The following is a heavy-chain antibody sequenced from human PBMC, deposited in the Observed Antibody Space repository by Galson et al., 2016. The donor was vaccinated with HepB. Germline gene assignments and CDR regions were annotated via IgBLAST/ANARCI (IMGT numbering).Heavy chain of an antibody. V-gene: IGHV3-43D*03. D-gene: IGHD2/OR15-2a*01. CDR1: GFTFEDFV. CDR2: VNWDGSAT. Sequence: SLRLSCAASGFTFEDFVLHWVRQAPGKGLEWISLVNWDGSATFYADSVKGRFTISRDNTKNSLYLEMTSLTTDDTALYLCAKATGGDYFFQHWGQGSLVTVSS. J-gene: IGHJ4*02. CDR3: AKATGGDYFFQH.